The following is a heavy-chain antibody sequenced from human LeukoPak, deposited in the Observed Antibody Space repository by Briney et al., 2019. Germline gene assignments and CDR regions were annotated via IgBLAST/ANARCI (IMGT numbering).Heavy chain of an antibody. CDR1: GLTFSTSG. V-gene: IGHV3-21*06. D-gene: IGHD1-14*01. Sequence: GGSLRLSCTASGLTFSTSGFNWVRQAPGKGLEWVASIGPTGSDRYHADSIKGRFTIPRDNANNFLCLQMNSLRAEDTAVYYCATETNGRHYDYWGQGTLLTVSS. J-gene: IGHJ4*02. CDR2: IGPTGSDR. CDR3: ATETNGRHYDY.